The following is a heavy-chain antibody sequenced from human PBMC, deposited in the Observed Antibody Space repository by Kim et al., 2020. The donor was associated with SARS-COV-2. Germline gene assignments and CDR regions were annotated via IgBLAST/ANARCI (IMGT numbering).Heavy chain of an antibody. CDR2: ISGSGDGT. D-gene: IGHD2-2*02. V-gene: IGHV3-23*01. CDR3: TKPYQLLYEYLQH. J-gene: IGHJ1*01. CDR1: GFTFSNSA. Sequence: GGSLRLSCAASGFTFSNSAMSWVRQAPGKRLEWVSVISGSGDGTYYADSVKGRFTIYRDNPKITLYLQMNSPKAEDTAIYYYTKPYQLLYEYLQHWGQGTLVSVSS.